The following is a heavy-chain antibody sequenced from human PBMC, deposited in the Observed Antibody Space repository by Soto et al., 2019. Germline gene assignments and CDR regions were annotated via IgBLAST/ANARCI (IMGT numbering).Heavy chain of an antibody. D-gene: IGHD6-13*01. Sequence: EVQLVESGGGLIQPGGSLRLSCTASGFTVSSNYMTWVRQAPGKGLEWVSVIYSGGSTYYADSVKGRFTISRDNSKNTLFLQMNSLRAEDTAVYYWAREIGTSLDSWGQGTLVTVSS. CDR3: AREIGTSLDS. CDR2: IYSGGST. J-gene: IGHJ4*02. CDR1: GFTVSSNY. V-gene: IGHV3-53*01.